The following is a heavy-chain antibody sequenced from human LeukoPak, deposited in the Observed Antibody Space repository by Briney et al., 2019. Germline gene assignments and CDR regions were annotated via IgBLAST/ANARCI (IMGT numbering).Heavy chain of an antibody. V-gene: IGHV3-7*01. J-gene: IGHJ4*02. D-gene: IGHD2-15*01. CDR2: IKQDGSEE. CDR1: GFTFSSYW. Sequence: GGSLRLSCAASGFTFSSYWMSWVRQAPGKGLEWVANIKQDGSEEYYVDSVKGRFTISRDNAKNSLYLQMNSLRAEDTAVYYCARDRGYCSGGSCYSPLGYWGQGTLVTVSS. CDR3: ARDRGYCSGGSCYSPLGY.